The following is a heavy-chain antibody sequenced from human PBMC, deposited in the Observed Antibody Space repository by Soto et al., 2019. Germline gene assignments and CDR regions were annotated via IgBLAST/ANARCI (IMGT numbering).Heavy chain of an antibody. J-gene: IGHJ5*02. CDR3: ARDSTSTPSWFDP. CDR2: IYYSGST. CDR1: GGSISSYY. Sequence: PSETLSLTCTVSGGSISSYYWSWIRQPPGKGLEWIGYIYYSGSTNSNPSLKSRLSISVVTSKNQFSLKLRSVTAADTAVYYCARDSTSTPSWFDPWGQGTLVTVSS. V-gene: IGHV4-59*01.